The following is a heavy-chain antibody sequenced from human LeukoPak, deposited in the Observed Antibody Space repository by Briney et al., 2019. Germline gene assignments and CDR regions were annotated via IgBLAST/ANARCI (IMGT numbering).Heavy chain of an antibody. D-gene: IGHD3-16*01. CDR3: VRGPAGGNAFDI. V-gene: IGHV3-23*01. J-gene: IGHJ3*02. Sequence: GQSLRLSCAASGFTFSSYAMGWVRQAPGKGLEWVSDISRSGGSTYYADSVKGRFTISRDNSKNTVYLRMNSLRAEDTAVYYCVRGPAGGNAFDIWGQGTKVTVSS. CDR2: ISRSGGST. CDR1: GFTFSSYA.